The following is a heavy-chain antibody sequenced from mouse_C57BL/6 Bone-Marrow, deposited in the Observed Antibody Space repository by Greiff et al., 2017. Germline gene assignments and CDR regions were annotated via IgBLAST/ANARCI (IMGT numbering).Heavy chain of an antibody. Sequence: DVKLQESGGGLVQPKGSLKLSCAASGFTFNTYAMHWVRQAPGKGLEWVARIRSKSSNYATYYADSVKDRFTISRDDSQSMLYLQMNNLKTEDTAMYYCWGGGTTVVARSYWYFDVWGTGTTVTVSS. CDR3: WGGGTTVVARSYWYFDV. CDR1: GFTFNTYA. J-gene: IGHJ1*03. V-gene: IGHV10-3*01. D-gene: IGHD1-1*01. CDR2: IRSKSSNYAT.